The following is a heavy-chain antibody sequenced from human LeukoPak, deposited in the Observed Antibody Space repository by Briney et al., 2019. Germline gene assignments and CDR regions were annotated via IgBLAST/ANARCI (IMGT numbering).Heavy chain of an antibody. J-gene: IGHJ4*02. Sequence: GGSLRLSCVASGFTFSSYGMHWVRQAPGKGLEWVAVISYDGSKKYYADSVKGRFTISRDNSKNTLYLQMNSLRAEDTAVYYCASLVGVVPAAKGATSIVDYWGQGTLVTVSS. CDR2: ISYDGSKK. CDR3: ASLVGVVPAAKGATSIVDY. D-gene: IGHD2-2*01. V-gene: IGHV3-30*03. CDR1: GFTFSSYG.